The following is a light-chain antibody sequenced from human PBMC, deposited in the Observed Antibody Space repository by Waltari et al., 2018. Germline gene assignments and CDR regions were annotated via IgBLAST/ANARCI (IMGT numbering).Light chain of an antibody. CDR3: QQRLNWPPVT. V-gene: IGKV3-11*01. CDR1: QSVDRF. Sequence: EVVLTQSPATLSLSPGERATLSCRASQSVDRFLAWYQQKPGQAPRLLIYDTLFRATGSPARFSGSGSGTDFTLTISSLEPEDFAVYYCQQRLNWPPVTFGQGTRLEIK. CDR2: DTL. J-gene: IGKJ5*01.